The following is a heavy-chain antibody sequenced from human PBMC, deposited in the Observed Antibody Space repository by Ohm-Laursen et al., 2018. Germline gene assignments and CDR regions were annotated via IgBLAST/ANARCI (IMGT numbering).Heavy chain of an antibody. Sequence: GSLRLSCAASGFTFSSYAMSWVRQAPGKGLEWVANIKPDGSEKYYLDSVKGRFTMSRDNAKNSLFLQMNSLRAEDTAVYYCARGDYYDSTGPYIDAFDIWGQGTMVTVS. CDR1: GFTFSSYA. J-gene: IGHJ3*02. V-gene: IGHV3-7*01. CDR3: ARGDYYDSTGPYIDAFDI. D-gene: IGHD3-22*01. CDR2: IKPDGSEK.